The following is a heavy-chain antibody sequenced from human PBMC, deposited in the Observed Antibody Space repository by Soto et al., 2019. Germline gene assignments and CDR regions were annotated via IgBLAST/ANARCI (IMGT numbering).Heavy chain of an antibody. CDR3: ARGLVIRPYYYHGMDV. Sequence: QVQLQESGPGLVKPSQTLSLTCTVSGGSISSGDYLWSWIRQSPGKGLEWIGYISSIGSTYYNPSLKSRVSVSRDTSKNQFSLKLSSVTTTDTAVYYCARGLVIRPYYYHGMDVW. J-gene: IGHJ6*01. CDR1: GGSISSGDYL. CDR2: ISSIGST. D-gene: IGHD3-9*01. V-gene: IGHV4-30-4*01.